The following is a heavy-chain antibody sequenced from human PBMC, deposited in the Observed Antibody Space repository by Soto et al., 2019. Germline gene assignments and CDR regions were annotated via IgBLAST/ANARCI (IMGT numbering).Heavy chain of an antibody. Sequence: REELRVSCLASVVTFSRSWMHWVRQAPGKGLVWVSRVIGDGSGADYADSVKGRFTISRDNAKNTVYLQMDSLGVEDTAVYYCSRVAVASRVLCFRGQGSLVTVSS. D-gene: IGHD6-19*01. CDR2: VIGDGSGA. CDR3: SRVAVASRVLCF. V-gene: IGHV3-74*01. J-gene: IGHJ4*02. CDR1: VVTFSRSW.